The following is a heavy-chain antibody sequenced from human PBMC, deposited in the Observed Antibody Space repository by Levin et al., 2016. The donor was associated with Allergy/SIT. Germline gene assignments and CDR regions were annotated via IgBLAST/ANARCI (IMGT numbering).Heavy chain of an antibody. Sequence: GESLKISCAASGFTFSTYGMHWVRQAPGKGLEWVAVIWYDGSNKYYADSVKGRFSISRDNSKDTLSLQMNSLRAEDTAVYYCARPPYCSGGTCLFDYWGQGTLVTVSS. J-gene: IGHJ4*02. D-gene: IGHD2-15*01. CDR3: ARPPYCSGGTCLFDY. CDR1: GFTFSTYG. CDR2: IWYDGSNK. V-gene: IGHV3-33*01.